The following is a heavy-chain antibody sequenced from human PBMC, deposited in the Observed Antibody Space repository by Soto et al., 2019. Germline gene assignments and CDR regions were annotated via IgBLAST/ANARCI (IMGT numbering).Heavy chain of an antibody. Sequence: SGPPLVNPTETRALTCTFSGFSLTSPGMCVSWIRQPPGKALEWLALIERDDDDKYYSTSLKTRLTISKDTRKNQVVLTMANMDPADTGTYYCARSIRGPRRFNGMDVWGQGTTVTV. V-gene: IGHV2-70*13. CDR2: IERDDDDK. CDR3: ARSIRGPRRFNGMDV. D-gene: IGHD1-20*01. CDR1: GFSLTSPGMC. J-gene: IGHJ6*02.